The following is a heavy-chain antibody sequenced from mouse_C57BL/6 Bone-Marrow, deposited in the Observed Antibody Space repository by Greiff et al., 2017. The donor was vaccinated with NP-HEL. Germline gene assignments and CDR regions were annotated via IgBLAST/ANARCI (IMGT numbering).Heavy chain of an antibody. CDR1: GYTFTSYW. CDR3: ARAGITTVVADWYFDV. J-gene: IGHJ1*03. V-gene: IGHV1-64*01. CDR2: IHPNSGST. Sequence: QVQLQQPGAELVKPGASVKLSCKASGYTFTSYWMHWVKQRPGQGLEWIGMIHPNSGSTNYNEKFKSKATLTVDKSSSTAYMQLSSLTSEDSAVYYCARAGITTVVADWYFDVWGTGTTVTVSS. D-gene: IGHD1-1*01.